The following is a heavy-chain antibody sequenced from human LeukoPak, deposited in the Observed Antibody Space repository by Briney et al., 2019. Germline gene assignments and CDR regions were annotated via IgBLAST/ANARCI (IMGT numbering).Heavy chain of an antibody. CDR2: ISGNGINT. CDR1: GFTFNIYA. V-gene: IGHV3-23*01. J-gene: IGHJ4*02. Sequence: GGSLRLSCATSGFTFNIYAMNWVRQAPGKGLEWVSIISGNGINTYYAHSVKGRFIISRDDSKNTLYLQMNSLRVDDTAIYYCTRGVSDWGQGTLVTVAS. D-gene: IGHD3-16*01. CDR3: TRGVSD.